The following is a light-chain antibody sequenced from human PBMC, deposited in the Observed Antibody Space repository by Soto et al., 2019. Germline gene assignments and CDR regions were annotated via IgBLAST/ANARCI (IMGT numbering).Light chain of an antibody. Sequence: MMMTQSPATLSVSPGERVTLSCRTSHSVNSHVAWYQQKPGQAPRLLLYGASTRATGIPVRFSGSGFGTEFSLTTSSMLCEDFEVYYCQQYKNWPLFGHGTSLDIK. CDR1: HSVNSH. CDR2: GAS. CDR3: QQYKNWPL. V-gene: IGKV3-15*01. J-gene: IGKJ5*01.